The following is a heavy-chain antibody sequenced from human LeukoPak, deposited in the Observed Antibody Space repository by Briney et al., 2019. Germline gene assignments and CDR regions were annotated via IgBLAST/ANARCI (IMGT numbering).Heavy chain of an antibody. CDR1: SGSIFNNNW. CDR3: ARSGDCSGGSCFLWAPYYYYYYMDV. CDR2: IYHSGST. Sequence: SETLSLTCTVSSGSIFNNNWWSWVRQPPGKGLEWIGSIYHSGSTYYNPTLKSRVTISIDRSKNQFSLNLTSVTAADTAVYYCARSGDCSGGSCFLWAPYYYYYYMDVWGKGTTVTVSS. J-gene: IGHJ6*03. D-gene: IGHD2-15*01. V-gene: IGHV4-4*02.